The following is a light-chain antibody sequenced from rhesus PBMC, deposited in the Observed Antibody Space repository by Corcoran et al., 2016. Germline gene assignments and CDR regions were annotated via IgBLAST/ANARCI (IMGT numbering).Light chain of an antibody. CDR1: ENVNNY. J-gene: IGKJ1*01. V-gene: IGKV1-74*01. CDR3: QHGYCTPWT. Sequence: DIQMTQSPSSLSASVGDRVTTACRASENVNNYLNWNQQNPGKAPKLLIYEASTLQSGVPSRFSGSGSGTDYTFTISSLQPEDVATYYCQHGYCTPWTFGQGTNVEIK. CDR2: EAS.